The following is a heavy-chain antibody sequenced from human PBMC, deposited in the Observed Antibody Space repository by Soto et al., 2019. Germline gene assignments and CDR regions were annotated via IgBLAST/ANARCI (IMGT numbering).Heavy chain of an antibody. CDR1: GASISSGGYS. D-gene: IGHD2-2*01. CDR2: IYYTGNT. V-gene: IGHV4-30-2*01. J-gene: IGHJ5*02. CDR3: ARSDYAWFDT. Sequence: QLQLQESGSGRVKPSQTLSLTCAVSGASISSGGYSWSWIRQPPGKGLEWIGYIYYTGNTYYNPSLKIRVTISVDRSKNQFSLNLNSVTAADTAVYYWARSDYAWFDTWGQGTLVTVSS.